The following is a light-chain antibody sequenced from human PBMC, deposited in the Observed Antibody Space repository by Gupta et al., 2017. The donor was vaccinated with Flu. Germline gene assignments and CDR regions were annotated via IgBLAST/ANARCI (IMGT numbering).Light chain of an antibody. CDR2: EVS. J-gene: IGLJ2*01. CDR1: SSDVGSYNY. Sequence: QSALTQPASVSGSPGQSITISCTGTSSDVGSYNYVSWYQQHPGKAPKLMIYEVSNRPSGVSNRFSGSKSGNTASLTISGLQAEDEADYYCSSYTSSSTLVVFGGGTKPTVL. V-gene: IGLV2-14*01. CDR3: SSYTSSSTLVV.